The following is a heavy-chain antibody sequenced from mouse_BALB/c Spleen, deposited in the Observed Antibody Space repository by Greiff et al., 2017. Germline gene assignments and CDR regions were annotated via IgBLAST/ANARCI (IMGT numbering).Heavy chain of an antibody. Sequence: EVQGVESGGGLVKPGGSLKLSCAASGFTFSDYYMYWVRQTPEKRLEWVATISDGGSYTYYPDSVKGRFTISRDNAKNNLYLQMSSLKSEDTAMYYCARAYGSSYGWYFDVWGAGTTVTVSS. D-gene: IGHD1-1*01. CDR2: ISDGGSYT. CDR1: GFTFSDYY. J-gene: IGHJ1*01. CDR3: ARAYGSSYGWYFDV. V-gene: IGHV5-4*02.